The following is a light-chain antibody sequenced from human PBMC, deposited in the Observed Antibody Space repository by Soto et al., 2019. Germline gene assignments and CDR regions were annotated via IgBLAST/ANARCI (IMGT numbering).Light chain of an antibody. CDR3: QQRSIWLFT. V-gene: IGKV3-11*01. J-gene: IGKJ4*01. Sequence: EIVLTQSPGTLSMSPGERATLSCRASQSISSNYLAWCQQKPGQAPRLLIYDASNSATGIPARFSGSGSGTDFTLTISSLEPEDFAVYYCQQRSIWLFTFGGGTKVEIK. CDR2: DAS. CDR1: QSISSNY.